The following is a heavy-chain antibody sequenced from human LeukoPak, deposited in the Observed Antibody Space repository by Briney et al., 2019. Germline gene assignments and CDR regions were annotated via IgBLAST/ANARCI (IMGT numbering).Heavy chain of an antibody. V-gene: IGHV6-1*01. D-gene: IGHD3-10*01. J-gene: IGHJ4*02. CDR3: AGLAAGSGNYPDY. Sequence: SQTLSLTCAISGDSVSSNSAAWNWIRQSPSRGLEWLGRTYYRSKWSTGYAASVKSRISIKPDTSKNQFSLQLNSVTPEDTAVYYCAGLAAGSGNYPDYWGQGTLVTVSS. CDR2: TYYRSKWST. CDR1: GDSVSSNSAA.